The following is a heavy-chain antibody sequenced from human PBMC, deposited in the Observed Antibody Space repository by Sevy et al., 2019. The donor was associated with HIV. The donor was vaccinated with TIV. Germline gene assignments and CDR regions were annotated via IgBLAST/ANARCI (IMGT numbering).Heavy chain of an antibody. CDR3: ARDDILRRVSNFDY. V-gene: IGHV3-23*01. Sequence: GGSLRLSCAASGFIFSSYAMSWVRQAPGKGLEWVSTVSSSGVTTYYADSVKGRLTISGDNSKNPLYLQMDSLRAEDTAVYFCARDDILRRVSNFDYWGQGTLVTVSS. CDR1: GFIFSSYA. D-gene: IGHD3-10*01. CDR2: VSSSGVTT. J-gene: IGHJ4*02.